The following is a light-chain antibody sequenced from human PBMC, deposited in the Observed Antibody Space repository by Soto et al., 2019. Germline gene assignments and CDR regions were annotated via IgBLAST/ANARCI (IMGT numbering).Light chain of an antibody. CDR2: GAS. V-gene: IGKV3-15*01. CDR3: QQRSNWRVT. Sequence: EVVMTQSPATLSVSPGERATLSCRASQSVGSNFAWYQQKPGQAPRLLIYGASTRATDIPGRFSGSGSGTEFTLTISSLQSEDFAVYYCQQRSNWRVTFGGGTKVEIK. J-gene: IGKJ4*01. CDR1: QSVGSN.